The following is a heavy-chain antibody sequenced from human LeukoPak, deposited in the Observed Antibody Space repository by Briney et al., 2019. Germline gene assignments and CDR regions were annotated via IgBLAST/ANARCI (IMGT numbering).Heavy chain of an antibody. CDR1: GFIFSNAW. V-gene: IGHV3-15*01. CDR3: TTDPTDAFDI. Sequence: GGSLRLSCAASGFIFSNAWMSWVRQAPGKGLEWVGRIKTKTDGGPTDYTTPVKGRFTISRDDSKTMPYLQMNNLKTEDTAVYYCTTDPTDAFDIWGQGTLVTVSS. CDR2: IKTKTDGGPT. J-gene: IGHJ3*02.